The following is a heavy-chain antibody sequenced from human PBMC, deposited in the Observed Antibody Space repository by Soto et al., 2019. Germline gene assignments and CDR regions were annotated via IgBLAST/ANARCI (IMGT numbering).Heavy chain of an antibody. D-gene: IGHD3-22*01. CDR3: ARKDKSGYFNWFDP. CDR1: GYRFTSYC. J-gene: IGHJ5*02. CDR2: IFPSDSDT. Sequence: PGESLKISCRTSGYRFTSYCIAWVRQMPGKGLEWMGIIFPSDSDTRYSPSFQGQVTISADRSTSTVLLQSSSLKASDTAVYFCARKDKSGYFNWFDPWGQGTLVTVSS. V-gene: IGHV5-51*01.